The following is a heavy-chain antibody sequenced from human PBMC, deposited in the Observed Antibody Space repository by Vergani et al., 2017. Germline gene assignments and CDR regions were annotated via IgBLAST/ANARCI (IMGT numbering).Heavy chain of an antibody. J-gene: IGHJ6*02. CDR3: AMNPVISTARHYYARDV. V-gene: IGHV3-11*04. CDR1: GGSISAGYYF. CDR2: ISPGASTV. D-gene: IGHD3-16*02. Sequence: QVQLQASGPGRVKPSQTLSPTCTILGGSISAGYYFWSWIRQAPGKGLEWVSHISPGASTVSYTDSVTGRFTVSRDNDNNSLTLDMTTLRVQDTAVYYCAMNPVISTARHYYARDVWGQGTTVTVSS.